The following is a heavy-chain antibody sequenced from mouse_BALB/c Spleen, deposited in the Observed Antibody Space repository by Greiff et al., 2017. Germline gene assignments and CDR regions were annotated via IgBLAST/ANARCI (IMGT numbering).Heavy chain of an antibody. CDR2: INSNGGST. CDR3: ARDGYYY. D-gene: IGHD2-3*01. J-gene: IGHJ2*01. V-gene: IGHV5-6-3*01. CDR1: GFTFSSYG. Sequence: EVKVVESGGGLVQPGGSLKLSCAASGFTFSSYGMSWVRQTPDKRLELVATINSNGGSTYYPDSVKGRFTISRDNAKNTLYLQMSSLKSEDTAMYYCARDGYYYWGQGTTLTVSS.